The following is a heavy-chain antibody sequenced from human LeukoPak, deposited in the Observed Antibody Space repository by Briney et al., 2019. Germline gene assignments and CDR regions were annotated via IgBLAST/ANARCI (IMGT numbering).Heavy chain of an antibody. J-gene: IGHJ4*02. CDR3: ARWFGGFDY. CDR1: GFSFSDYY. CDR2: INNDNSGR. V-gene: IGHV3-11*01. Sequence: GGSLRLSCAASGFSFSDYYMTWIRQSPGKGLEWVSYINNDNSGRYYADSVSGRFTVSRDNAKNSLYLQMNSLRPEDTAVYYCARWFGGFDYWGQGTLVTVSS. D-gene: IGHD3-10*01.